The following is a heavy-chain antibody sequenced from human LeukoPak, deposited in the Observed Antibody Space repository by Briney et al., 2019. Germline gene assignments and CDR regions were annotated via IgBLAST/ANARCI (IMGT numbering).Heavy chain of an antibody. Sequence: PGGSLRLSCAASGFTFSSYAMSWVRQAPGKGLEWVANIKQDGSEKYYVDSVKGRFTISRDNAKNSLYLQMNSLRAEDTAVYYCAREPVVGYDFWSGYYTGEDDYWGQGTLVTVSS. D-gene: IGHD3-3*01. CDR3: AREPVVGYDFWSGYYTGEDDY. J-gene: IGHJ4*02. V-gene: IGHV3-7*01. CDR2: IKQDGSEK. CDR1: GFTFSSYA.